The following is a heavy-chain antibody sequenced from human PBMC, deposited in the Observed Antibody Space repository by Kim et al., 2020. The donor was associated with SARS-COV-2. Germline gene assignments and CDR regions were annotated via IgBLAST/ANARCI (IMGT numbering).Heavy chain of an antibody. J-gene: IGHJ4*02. Sequence: SETLSLTCTVSGGSISSYYWSWIRQPPGKGLEWIGYIYYSGSTNYNPSLKSRVTLSVDTSKNQFSLKLSSVTAADTAVYYCARGGPTFYYGSARSPFDYWGQGTLVTVSS. CDR3: ARGGPTFYYGSARSPFDY. V-gene: IGHV4-59*01. CDR2: IYYSGST. CDR1: GGSISSYY. D-gene: IGHD3-10*01.